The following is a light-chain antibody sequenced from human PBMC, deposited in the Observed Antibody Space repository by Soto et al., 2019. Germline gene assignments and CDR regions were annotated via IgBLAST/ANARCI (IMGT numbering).Light chain of an antibody. CDR1: SSDVGGYNY. Sequence: QSVLTQPASVSGSPGQSIAISCTGTSSDVGGYNYVSWYQQHPGKAPKLMIHEVSNRPSGISDRFSGSKSGNTASLTISGLQADVYADYYCSSHTSYSTRVFGTGTKVTVL. CDR3: SSHTSYSTRV. V-gene: IGLV2-14*01. CDR2: EVS. J-gene: IGLJ1*01.